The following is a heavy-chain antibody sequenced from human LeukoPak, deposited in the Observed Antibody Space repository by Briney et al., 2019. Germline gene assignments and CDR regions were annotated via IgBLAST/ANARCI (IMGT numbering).Heavy chain of an antibody. Sequence: TGGSLRLSCAASGFTITESWMNWVRQAPGKGLEWVANMKSDGSEQYYVESVKGRFTISRDDAKNSLYLQMNSLRAEDTAVYYCARDFDYWGQGTLVTVSS. CDR3: ARDFDY. CDR1: GFTITESW. V-gene: IGHV3-7*01. J-gene: IGHJ4*02. CDR2: MKSDGSEQ.